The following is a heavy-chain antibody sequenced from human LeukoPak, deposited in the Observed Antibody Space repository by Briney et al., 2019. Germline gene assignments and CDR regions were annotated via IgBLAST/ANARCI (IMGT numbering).Heavy chain of an antibody. CDR1: GFTFSSYS. CDR2: ISSSSSYI. V-gene: IGHV3-21*01. D-gene: IGHD4-11*01. Sequence: PGGSLRLSCAASGFTFSSYSMNWVRQAPGKGLEWVSSISSSSSYIYYADSVKGRFTISRDNAKNSLYLQMNSLRAEDTAVYYCARDFSVTIHDPHDYWGQGTLVTVSS. CDR3: ARDFSVTIHDPHDY. J-gene: IGHJ4*02.